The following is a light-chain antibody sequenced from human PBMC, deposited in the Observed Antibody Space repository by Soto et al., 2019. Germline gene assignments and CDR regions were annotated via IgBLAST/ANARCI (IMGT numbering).Light chain of an antibody. CDR3: QQYNNWPLT. Sequence: IVVTQSPATLSVSPGERATLSCRASQSVSSSLAWYQQQPGQAPRLLIYGASSRATGIPARFSGSGSGTDFTLTISSLQSEDFVVYYCQQYNNWPLTFGGGTKVEI. J-gene: IGKJ4*01. CDR2: GAS. V-gene: IGKV3-15*01. CDR1: QSVSSS.